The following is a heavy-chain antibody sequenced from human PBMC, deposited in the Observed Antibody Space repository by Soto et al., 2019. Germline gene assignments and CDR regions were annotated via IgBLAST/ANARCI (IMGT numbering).Heavy chain of an antibody. Sequence: EVQLLESGGGLIQLGGSLRLSCAASGFSFSSYGMSWVRQAPGKRLEWVSGISGRGDVTYDADSVKGRLTISRANSKNTLYLLMSSVRAADTAVYYCAKSPVATVSTLDYYSYGMDAWGQGTTGTVSS. CDR2: ISGRGDVT. CDR1: GFSFSSYG. V-gene: IGHV3-23*01. J-gene: IGHJ6*02. CDR3: AKSPVATVSTLDYYSYGMDA. D-gene: IGHD5-12*01.